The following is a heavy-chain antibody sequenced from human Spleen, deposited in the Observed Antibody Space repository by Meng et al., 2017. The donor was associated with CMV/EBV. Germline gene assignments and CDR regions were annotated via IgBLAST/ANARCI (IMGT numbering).Heavy chain of an antibody. CDR2: IYRGGST. J-gene: IGHJ4*02. D-gene: IGHD6-6*01. CDR3: ARLEYSNSSMVY. CDR1: RFTVTSNY. V-gene: IGHV3-53*01. Sequence: GESLKISCAASRFTVTSNYMSWVRQAPGKGLEWVSIIYRGGSTNYADSVKGRFTISRDNSKNTLFLQLNSLRAEDTAIYYCARLEYSNSSMVYWGRGTLVTVSS.